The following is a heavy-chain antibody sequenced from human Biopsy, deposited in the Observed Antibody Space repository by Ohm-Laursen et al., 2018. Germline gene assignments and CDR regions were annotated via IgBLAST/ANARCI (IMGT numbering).Heavy chain of an antibody. CDR1: GFTLPSFT. CDR3: AKDPDFWRGGEGDF. J-gene: IGHJ4*02. Sequence: SLRLSCAASGFTLPSFTMSWVRQAPGKGLQWVSGISGSGGNTYYADSARGRFNISRDNSKSRLYLQMTGLRAEDSALYYCAKDPDFWRGGEGDFWGRGTLVTVSS. CDR2: ISGSGGNT. V-gene: IGHV3-23*01. D-gene: IGHD3-3*01.